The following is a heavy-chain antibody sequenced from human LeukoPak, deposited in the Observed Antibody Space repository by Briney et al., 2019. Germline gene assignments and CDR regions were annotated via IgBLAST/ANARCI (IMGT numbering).Heavy chain of an antibody. V-gene: IGHV1-69*05. CDR3: ARESAYDSSGYYGNDAFDI. D-gene: IGHD3-22*01. CDR1: GGTFSSYA. J-gene: IGHJ3*02. CDR2: IIPIFGTA. Sequence: GSSVKVSCKASGGTFSSYAISWVRQAPGQGLEWMGGIIPIFGTANCAQKFQGRVTITTDESTSTAYMELSSLRSEDTAVYYCARESAYDSSGYYGNDAFDIWGQGTMVTVSS.